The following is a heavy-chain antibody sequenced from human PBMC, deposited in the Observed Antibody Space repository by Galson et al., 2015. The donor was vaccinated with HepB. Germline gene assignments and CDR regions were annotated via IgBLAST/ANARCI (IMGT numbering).Heavy chain of an antibody. Sequence: SVKVSCKASGYTFTSYYMHWVRQAPGRGLEWMGIIYPSGGSTSYAQNFQGRVTMTRDTSTSTVYMELSSLRSEDTAVYYCARDYTGSSRSFDYWGQGTLVTVSS. D-gene: IGHD6-6*01. J-gene: IGHJ4*02. V-gene: IGHV1-46*01. CDR3: ARDYTGSSRSFDY. CDR1: GYTFTSYY. CDR2: IYPSGGST.